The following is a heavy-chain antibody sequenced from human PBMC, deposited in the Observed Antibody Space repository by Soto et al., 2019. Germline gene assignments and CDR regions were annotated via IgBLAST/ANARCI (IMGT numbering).Heavy chain of an antibody. CDR2: ISYDGSNK. Sequence: GGSLRLSCAASGFTFSSYGMHWVRQAPGKGLEWVAVISYDGSNKYYADSVKGRFTISRDNSKNTLYLQMNSLRAEDTAVYYCAKDGQGYCSSTSCYVYYYYMDVWGKGTTVTVSS. CDR1: GFTFSSYG. CDR3: AKDGQGYCSSTSCYVYYYYMDV. D-gene: IGHD2-2*01. V-gene: IGHV3-30*18. J-gene: IGHJ6*03.